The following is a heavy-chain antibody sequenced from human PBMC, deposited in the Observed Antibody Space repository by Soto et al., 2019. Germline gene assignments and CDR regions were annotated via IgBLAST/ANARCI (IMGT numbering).Heavy chain of an antibody. CDR1: GFTFSSYA. CDR2: ISYDGSNK. CDR3: ARDRQLVSYYYYGMDV. V-gene: IGHV3-30-3*01. Sequence: GGSLRLSCAASGFTFSSYAMHWVRQAPGKGLEWVAVISYDGSNKYYADSVKGRFTISRDNSKNTLYLQMNSLRAEDTAVYYCARDRQLVSYYYYGMDVWGQGTTVTVSS. J-gene: IGHJ6*02. D-gene: IGHD6-13*01.